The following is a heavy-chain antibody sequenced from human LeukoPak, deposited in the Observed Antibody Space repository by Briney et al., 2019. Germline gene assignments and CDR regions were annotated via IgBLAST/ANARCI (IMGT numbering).Heavy chain of an antibody. Sequence: GGSLRLSCAASGLTLRTYSMNWVRQAPGKGLEWVSYISTSSSTIYYADSVKGRFTISRDNAENSLYLQMNSLRVEDTAVYYCALDYTRDVYNLWGQGTLVTVSS. CDR1: GLTLRTYS. D-gene: IGHD3-16*01. V-gene: IGHV3-48*01. CDR3: ALDYTRDVYNL. J-gene: IGHJ4*02. CDR2: ISTSSSTI.